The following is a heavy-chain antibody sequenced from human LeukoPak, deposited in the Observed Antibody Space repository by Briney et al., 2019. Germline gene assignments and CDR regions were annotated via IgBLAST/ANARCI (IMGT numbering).Heavy chain of an antibody. D-gene: IGHD2-2*01. Sequence: GGSLRLSCAASGFTFSNNSMHWVRQGPRKGLEWVSLRWYDGSNKSYADSVKCRFTSSRDKSKNTLYLKMNSRRDEAMAVYYCASHCISDSCYAGDYWGQGTLVTVSS. CDR1: GFTFSNNS. CDR2: RWYDGSNK. J-gene: IGHJ4*02. CDR3: ASHCISDSCYAGDY. V-gene: IGHV3-33*08.